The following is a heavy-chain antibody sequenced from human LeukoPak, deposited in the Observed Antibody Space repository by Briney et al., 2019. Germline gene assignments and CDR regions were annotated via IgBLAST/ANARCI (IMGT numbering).Heavy chain of an antibody. CDR2: ISYTGIT. Sequence: SETLSLTCSVSGGSISSGGSFWSWIRHRPGKGLEWIGYISYTGITFYNPSLKSRLTISVDTSKNQFSLKLSSVTAADTAVYYCVRTTDSQNWFDPWGQGTLVTVSS. CDR1: GGSISSGGSF. J-gene: IGHJ5*02. D-gene: IGHD1-1*01. CDR3: VRTTDSQNWFDP. V-gene: IGHV4-31*02.